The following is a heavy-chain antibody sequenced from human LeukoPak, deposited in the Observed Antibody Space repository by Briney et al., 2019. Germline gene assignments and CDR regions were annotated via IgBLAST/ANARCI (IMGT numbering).Heavy chain of an antibody. CDR3: ANLLLELGPDV. CDR2: IKEDGREK. J-gene: IGHJ3*01. D-gene: IGHD3-10*01. Sequence: GGSLRLSCAASGFSFRTYLMSWVRQAPGKGLEWVANIKEDGREKYYVDSVKGRFTISRDNAKNSLYLQMNSLRAEDTAVYYRANLLLELGPDVWGQGTMVTVSS. CDR1: GFSFRTYL. V-gene: IGHV3-7*01.